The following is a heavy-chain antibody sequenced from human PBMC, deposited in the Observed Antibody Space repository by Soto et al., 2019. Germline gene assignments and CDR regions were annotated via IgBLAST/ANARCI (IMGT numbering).Heavy chain of an antibody. CDR3: ARGRTGFWSGYYSAAFDP. D-gene: IGHD3-3*01. CDR2: INHSGST. CDR1: GGSFIGYY. J-gene: IGHJ5*02. V-gene: IGHV4-34*01. Sequence: SETLCHTSGVYGGSFIGYYWSWIRQPPGKGLEWIGEINHSGSTNYNPSLKSRVTISVDTSKNQFSLKLSSVTAADTAVYYCARGRTGFWSGYYSAAFDPWGQGTLVTVSS.